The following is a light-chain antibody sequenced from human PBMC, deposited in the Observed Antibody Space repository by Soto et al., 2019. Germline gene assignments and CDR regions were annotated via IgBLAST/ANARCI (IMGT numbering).Light chain of an antibody. CDR1: SSDVGGYNY. V-gene: IGLV2-14*01. CDR3: KSYTDSDTHV. J-gene: IGLJ3*02. CDR2: EVS. Sequence: QSALTQPASVSGSPGQSITISCTGTSSDVGGYNYVSWYQQHPGKAPKPMIYEVSNRPSGVSSRFSGSKSGNTASLTISGLQAEDEADYYCKSYTDSDTHVFGAGTKLTVL.